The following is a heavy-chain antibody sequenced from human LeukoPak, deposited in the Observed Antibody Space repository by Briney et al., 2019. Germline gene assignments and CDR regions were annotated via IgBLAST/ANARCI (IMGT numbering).Heavy chain of an antibody. V-gene: IGHV4-34*01. CDR1: GGSFSGYY. CDR2: INHSGST. D-gene: IGHD2-15*01. Sequence: SETLSLTCAVYGGSFSGYYWSWIRQPPGKGLEWIGEINHSGSTDYNPSLKSRVTISVDTSKNQFSLKLSSVTAADTAVYYCARGYCSGGSCYLFDYWGQGTLVTVSS. J-gene: IGHJ4*02. CDR3: ARGYCSGGSCYLFDY.